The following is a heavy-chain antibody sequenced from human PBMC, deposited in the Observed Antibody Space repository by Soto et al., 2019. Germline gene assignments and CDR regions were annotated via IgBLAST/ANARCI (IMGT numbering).Heavy chain of an antibody. Sequence: ASVKVSCKASGYTFTSYDINWVRQATGQGLEWMGWMNPNSGNTGYAQKFQGRVTMTRNTSISTAYMELSSVTAADTAVYYCAREKVGYSSSWPLQYYYYYGMDVWGQGTTVTVSS. CDR2: MNPNSGNT. CDR3: AREKVGYSSSWPLQYYYYYGMDV. V-gene: IGHV1-8*01. J-gene: IGHJ6*02. CDR1: GYTFTSYD. D-gene: IGHD6-13*01.